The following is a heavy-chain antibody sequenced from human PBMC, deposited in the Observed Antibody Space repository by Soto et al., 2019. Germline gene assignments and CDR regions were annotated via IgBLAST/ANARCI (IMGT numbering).Heavy chain of an antibody. Sequence: ASVKVSCKASGYTFTGYYMHLVRQAPGQGLEWMGWINPNSGGTNYAQKFQGWVTMTRDTSISTAYMELSRLRSDDTAVYYCARAIAGATFYFEYWGQGTLVTLSS. CDR3: ARAIAGATFYFEY. CDR1: GYTFTGYY. D-gene: IGHD1-26*01. CDR2: INPNSGGT. V-gene: IGHV1-2*04. J-gene: IGHJ4*02.